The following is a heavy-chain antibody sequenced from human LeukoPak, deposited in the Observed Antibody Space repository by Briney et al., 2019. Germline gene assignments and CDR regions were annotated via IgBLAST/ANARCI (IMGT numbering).Heavy chain of an antibody. J-gene: IGHJ4*02. Sequence: SETLSLTCAVYGGFISGYYWPWIRHPPGKGLEWIGEINHSGSTNYNPSLKSRVTISVDTSKHQFSLKLSSVTAADTAVYYCARLMVANIRKEFDYWGQGTLVTVSS. D-gene: IGHD2-8*01. CDR3: ARLMVANIRKEFDY. V-gene: IGHV4-34*01. CDR2: INHSGST. CDR1: GGFISGYY.